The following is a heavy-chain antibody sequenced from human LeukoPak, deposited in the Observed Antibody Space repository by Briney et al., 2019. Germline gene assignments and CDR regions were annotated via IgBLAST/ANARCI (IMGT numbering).Heavy chain of an antibody. V-gene: IGHV4-59*01. D-gene: IGHD3-9*01. Sequence: PSETLSLTCTVSGGSISSYYWSWIQQAPGKGLEWIGYIYYSGNTNYNPSLQSRVTISVDTSKNQFSLKLSSVTAADTAVYYCARSGTLTGYLFWGQGTLVTVSS. CDR3: ARSGTLTGYLF. CDR1: GGSISSYY. J-gene: IGHJ4*02. CDR2: IYYSGNT.